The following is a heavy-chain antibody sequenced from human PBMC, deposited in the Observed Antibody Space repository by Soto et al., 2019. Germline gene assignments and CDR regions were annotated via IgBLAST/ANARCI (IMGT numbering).Heavy chain of an antibody. J-gene: IGHJ4*02. D-gene: IGHD3-22*01. CDR1: EFTFRSSA. CDR3: TKGDASSRGYYDC. V-gene: IGHV3-23*01. Sequence: PGGSLRLSCAASEFTFRSSAMGWVRQAHGKGLDWVSAIDGSGGTRLYADSVKGRFTISRDNSKNTLYLQMNSLRVDETAVYYCTKGDASSRGYYDCWGQGTLVTVPS. CDR2: IDGSGGTR.